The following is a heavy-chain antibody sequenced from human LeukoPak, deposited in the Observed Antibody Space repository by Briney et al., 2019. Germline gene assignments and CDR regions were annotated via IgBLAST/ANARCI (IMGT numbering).Heavy chain of an antibody. V-gene: IGHV4-61*02. J-gene: IGHJ4*02. CDR1: GGSISSGSYY. CDR3: ARELISRYSSSWYYFDY. CDR2: IYTSGST. D-gene: IGHD6-13*01. Sequence: PSETLSLTCTVSGGSISSGSYYWSWIRQPAGKGLEWIGRIYTSGSTNYNPSLKSRVTISVDTSKNQFSLKLSSVTAADTVVYYCARELISRYSSSWYYFDYWGQGTLVTVSS.